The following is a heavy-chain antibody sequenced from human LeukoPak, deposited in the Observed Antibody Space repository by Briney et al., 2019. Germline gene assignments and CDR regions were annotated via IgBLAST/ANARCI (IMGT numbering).Heavy chain of an antibody. J-gene: IGHJ1*01. D-gene: IGHD3-3*01. CDR2: IYYSGST. Sequence: PSETLSLTCTVSGGSINSYYWSWLRQPPGKGLEWIGYIYYSGSTNYNPSLKSRVTISVDTSKNQFSLKLSSVTAADTAVYYCARFSPDYDFWSGYPGVFQHWGQGTLVTVSS. CDR1: GGSINSYY. V-gene: IGHV4-59*12. CDR3: ARFSPDYDFWSGYPGVFQH.